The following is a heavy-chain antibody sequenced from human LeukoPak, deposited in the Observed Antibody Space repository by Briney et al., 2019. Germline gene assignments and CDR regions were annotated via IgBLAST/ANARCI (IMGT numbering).Heavy chain of an antibody. CDR3: TRGAAGSPHHY. J-gene: IGHJ4*02. CDR2: INPNSGGT. V-gene: IGHV1-2*06. CDR1: GYTFTSYG. Sequence: ASVKVSCKASGYTFTSYGISWVRQAPGQGLEWMGRINPNSGGTNYAQKFQGRVTMTRDTSISTAYMELSRLRSDDTAVYYCTRGAAGSPHHYWGQGTLVTVSS. D-gene: IGHD3-10*01.